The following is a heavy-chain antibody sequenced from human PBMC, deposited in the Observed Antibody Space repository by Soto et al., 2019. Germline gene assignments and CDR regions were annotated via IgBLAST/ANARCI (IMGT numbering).Heavy chain of an antibody. D-gene: IGHD3-9*01. CDR3: AKIGRYFDWSLDY. J-gene: IGHJ4*02. CDR2: ISYDGSNK. CDR1: GFTFSSYG. V-gene: IGHV3-30*18. Sequence: GGSLRLSCAASGFTFSSYGMHWVRQAPGKGLEWVAVISYDGSNKYYADSVKGRFTISRDNSKNTLYLQMNSLRAEDTAVYYCAKIGRYFDWSLDYWGQGTLVTVSS.